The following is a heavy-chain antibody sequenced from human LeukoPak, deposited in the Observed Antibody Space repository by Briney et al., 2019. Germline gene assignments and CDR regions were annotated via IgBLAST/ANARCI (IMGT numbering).Heavy chain of an antibody. Sequence: SVKVSCKASGGTFSSYAISWVRQAPGQGLEWMGGIIPIFGTANYAQKFQGRVTITADESTSTAYMELSSLRSEDTAVYYCARDVHCSSTSCLGNRFDPWGQGTLVTVSS. J-gene: IGHJ5*02. CDR3: ARDVHCSSTSCLGNRFDP. CDR2: IIPIFGTA. V-gene: IGHV1-69*13. D-gene: IGHD2-2*01. CDR1: GGTFSSYA.